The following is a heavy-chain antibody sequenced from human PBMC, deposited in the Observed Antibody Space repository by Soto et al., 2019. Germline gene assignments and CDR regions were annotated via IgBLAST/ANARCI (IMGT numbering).Heavy chain of an antibody. CDR1: GYTFTDYY. J-gene: IGHJ4*02. D-gene: IGHD5-12*01. Sequence: QVQLVQSEAEVKKPGASVKVSCKASGYTFTDYYIHWVRQAPGQGLEWMGWINSKNGGTKYVQKFQGRVTMTRDTSITTAYMELTRLRYDDTSVYYCARGGNSGYYYEWGQGTLVTVSS. CDR3: ARGGNSGYYYE. V-gene: IGHV1-2*02. CDR2: INSKNGGT.